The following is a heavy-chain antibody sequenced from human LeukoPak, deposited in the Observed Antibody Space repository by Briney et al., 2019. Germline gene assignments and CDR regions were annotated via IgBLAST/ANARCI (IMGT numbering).Heavy chain of an antibody. Sequence: PGGSLRLSCAASGFTFSSYSMNWVRQAPGKRLEWVSYISSSSSTIYYADSVKGRFTISRDNSKNTLYLQMNSLRAEDTAVYYCAKGGYNWFDPWGQGTLVTVSS. CDR1: GFTFSSYS. V-gene: IGHV3-48*01. CDR2: ISSSSSTI. J-gene: IGHJ5*02. CDR3: AKGGYNWFDP.